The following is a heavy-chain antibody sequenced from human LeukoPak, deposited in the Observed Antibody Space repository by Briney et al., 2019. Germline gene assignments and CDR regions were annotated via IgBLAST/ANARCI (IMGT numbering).Heavy chain of an antibody. D-gene: IGHD4-17*01. CDR1: GYSLTTYW. J-gene: IGHJ4*02. V-gene: IGHV5-51*01. Sequence: GESLKISCQGSGYSLTTYWIGWVRQMPGKGLEWRGNIYPGDSNAIYSPSFQGQVTISVDKSINTAYLQWSSLKASDTAMYYCARGHGDYVDYFDYWGQGTLVTVSS. CDR3: ARGHGDYVDYFDY. CDR2: IYPGDSNA.